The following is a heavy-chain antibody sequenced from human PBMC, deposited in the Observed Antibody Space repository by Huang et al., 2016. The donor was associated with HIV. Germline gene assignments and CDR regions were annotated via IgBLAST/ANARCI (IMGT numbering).Heavy chain of an antibody. CDR1: GVSVTRSPWY. D-gene: IGHD3-3*01. J-gene: IGHJ4*02. CDR2: INYDGST. CDR3: ARDIAIFGEPLDS. V-gene: IGHV4-39*02. Sequence: QPRLQESGPGLVKPSETLSLTCTVSGVSVTRSPWYWVWVRQSPGKGLEWLASINYDGSTYYKSSLKSALTTSLYTSKNHFSLKLTSVTAADTAVYFCARDIAIFGEPLDSWGQGTAVTVSS.